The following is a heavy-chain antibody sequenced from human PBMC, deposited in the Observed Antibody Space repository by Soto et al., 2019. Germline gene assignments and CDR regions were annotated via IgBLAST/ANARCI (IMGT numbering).Heavy chain of an antibody. V-gene: IGHV6-1*01. CDR1: GDSVSSNSAA. D-gene: IGHD4-17*01. J-gene: IGHJ3*02. CDR3: ARALMGDYYFLYAFDI. Sequence: SQTFSLTCAISGDSVSSNSAAWNWIRQSPSRGLEWLGRTYYRSKWYNDYAVSVKSRITINPDTSKNQFSLQLNSVTPEDTAVYYCARALMGDYYFLYAFDIWGQGTMVTVSS. CDR2: TYYRSKWYN.